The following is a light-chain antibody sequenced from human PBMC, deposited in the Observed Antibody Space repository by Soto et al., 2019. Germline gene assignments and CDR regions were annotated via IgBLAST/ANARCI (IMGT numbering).Light chain of an antibody. CDR2: SSS. V-gene: IGKV1-39*01. Sequence: DIQLTQSPSSLSASVGDRVTIACRASQTISNFLNWYQGKPGKPPKLLIYSSSTLQSGVPSRFSGSGSGTDFILTINGLQPEDFASYWCQQSYNLPRTFGPGTKVEIK. CDR3: QQSYNLPRT. J-gene: IGKJ1*01. CDR1: QTISNF.